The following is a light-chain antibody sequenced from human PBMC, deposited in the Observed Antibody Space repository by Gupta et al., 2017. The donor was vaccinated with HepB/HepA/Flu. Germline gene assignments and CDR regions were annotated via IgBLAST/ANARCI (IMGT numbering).Light chain of an antibody. CDR3: QQSYSTLT. V-gene: IGKV1-39*01. CDR2: AAS. CDR1: QSISSY. Sequence: DIQMTHSPSPLLASVGDRVTITCRASQSISSYLNWYQQKPGKTPKLLISAASSLQSGVPSRFSGSGSGTDFTLTSRRLQPEDFATYYCQQSYSTLTFGGGTKVEIK. J-gene: IGKJ4*01.